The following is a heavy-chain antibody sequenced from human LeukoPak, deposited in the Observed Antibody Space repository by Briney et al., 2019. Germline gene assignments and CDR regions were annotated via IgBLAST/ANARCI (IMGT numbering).Heavy chain of an antibody. Sequence: SETLSLTCTVSGGSISSSSYYWGWIRQPPGKGLEWIGSIYYSGSTYYNPSLKSRVTISVDTSKNQFSLKLSSVTAADTAVYYCARGPVGGTTYNDGDAFDIWGQGTMVTVSS. V-gene: IGHV4-39*07. CDR3: ARGPVGGTTYNDGDAFDI. J-gene: IGHJ3*02. CDR1: GGSISSSSYY. D-gene: IGHD1-7*01. CDR2: IYYSGST.